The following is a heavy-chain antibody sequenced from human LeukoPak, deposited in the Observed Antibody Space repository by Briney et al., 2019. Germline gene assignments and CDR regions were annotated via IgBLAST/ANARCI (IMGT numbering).Heavy chain of an antibody. J-gene: IGHJ4*02. Sequence: PGGSLRLSCAASGFTFSGYAMSWVRQAPGKGLEWVSAISGSGGNTYYADSVKGRFTISRDNSKNTLYLQMNSLRAEDTAIYYCAKGNYGYYFDYWGQGTLVTVSS. CDR3: AKGNYGYYFDY. V-gene: IGHV3-23*01. D-gene: IGHD4-11*01. CDR1: GFTFSGYA. CDR2: ISGSGGNT.